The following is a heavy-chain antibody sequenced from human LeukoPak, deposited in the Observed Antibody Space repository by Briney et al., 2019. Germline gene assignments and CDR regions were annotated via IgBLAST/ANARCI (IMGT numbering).Heavy chain of an antibody. CDR3: ARGSGWSRGHFDY. CDR2: ISSNGGST. V-gene: IGHV3-64*01. Sequence: PGGSLRLSCAASGFTFRNYAMHWVRQAPGKGLEYVSAISSNGGSTYYANSVKGRFTISRDNAKNSLYLQMNSLRAEDTAVYYCARGSGWSRGHFDYWGQGTLVTVSS. D-gene: IGHD6-19*01. CDR1: GFTFRNYA. J-gene: IGHJ4*02.